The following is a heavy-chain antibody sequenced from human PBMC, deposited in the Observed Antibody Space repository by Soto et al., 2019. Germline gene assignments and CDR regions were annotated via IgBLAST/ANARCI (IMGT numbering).Heavy chain of an antibody. V-gene: IGHV4-39*01. CDR2: IYYSGST. CDR1: GGSISSSSYY. D-gene: IGHD6-6*01. Sequence: QLQLQESGPGLVKPSETLSLTCTVSGGSISSSSYYWGWIRQPPGKGLEWIGSIYYSGSTYYNPSLKSRVTISVDTSTNQFSLKLSSVTAADTAVYYCARHGSRGQHSSSSSDYWGQGTLVTVSS. J-gene: IGHJ4*02. CDR3: ARHGSRGQHSSSSSDY.